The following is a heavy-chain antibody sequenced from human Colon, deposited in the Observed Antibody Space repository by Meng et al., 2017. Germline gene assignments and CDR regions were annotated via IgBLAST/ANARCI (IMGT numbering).Heavy chain of an antibody. Sequence: GESLKISCAASGFTFSDYYMSWIRQAPGKGLEWVSYISSSGSTIYYADSVKGRFTISRDNAKNSLYLQMNSLRAEDRAVYYCARDHSSSWTYIEYYGMDVWGQGTTVTVSS. CDR2: ISSSGSTI. CDR1: GFTFSDYY. J-gene: IGHJ6*02. V-gene: IGHV3-11*01. CDR3: ARDHSSSWTYIEYYGMDV. D-gene: IGHD6-13*01.